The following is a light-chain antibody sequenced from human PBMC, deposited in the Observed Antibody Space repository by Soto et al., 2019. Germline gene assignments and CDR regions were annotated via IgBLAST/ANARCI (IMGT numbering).Light chain of an antibody. CDR1: QGLTSNF. J-gene: IGKJ1*01. CDR2: GAS. V-gene: IGKV3-20*01. Sequence: EIVMTQSPATLSVSPGARATLSCRASQGLTSNFLAWYQQKPGQAPSLLIYGASNRATGVPDRFSGGGSGTDFTLTISRLEPEDFAVYFCQQYVTAPRTFGQGTKVDIK. CDR3: QQYVTAPRT.